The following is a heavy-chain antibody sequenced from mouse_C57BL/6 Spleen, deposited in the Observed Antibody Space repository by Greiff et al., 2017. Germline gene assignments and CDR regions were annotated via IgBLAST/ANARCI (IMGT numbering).Heavy chain of an antibody. CDR3: ARKANYGYFDV. J-gene: IGHJ1*03. CDR2: INPYNGGT. CDR1: GYTFTDYY. V-gene: IGHV1-19*01. Sequence: VQLQQSGPVLVKPGASVKMSCKASGYTFTDYYMNWVKQSHGKSLEWIGVINPYNGGTSYNQKFKGKATLTVDKSSSTAYMELNSLTSEDSAVYYCARKANYGYFDVGGTGTTVTVSS.